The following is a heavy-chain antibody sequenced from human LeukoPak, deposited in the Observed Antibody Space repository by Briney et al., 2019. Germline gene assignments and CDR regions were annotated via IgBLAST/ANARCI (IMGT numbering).Heavy chain of an antibody. CDR2: ISWNSGSI. V-gene: IGHV3-9*01. J-gene: IGHJ4*02. CDR3: AKDGHWWLPTILDY. CDR1: GSTFDDYA. D-gene: IGHD2-15*01. Sequence: GRSLRLSCAASGSTFDDYAMHWVRQAPGKGLEWVSGISWNSGSIGYADSVKGRFTISRDNAKNSLYLQMNSLRAEDTAVYYCAKDGHWWLPTILDYWGQGTLVTVSS.